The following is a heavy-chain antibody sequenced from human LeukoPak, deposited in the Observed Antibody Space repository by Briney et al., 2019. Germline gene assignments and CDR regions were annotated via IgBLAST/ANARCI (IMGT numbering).Heavy chain of an antibody. CDR1: GFTFDRSW. V-gene: IGHV3-7*01. CDR3: VRALGSSSSDF. J-gene: IGHJ4*02. Sequence: GGSLRLSCAASGFTFDRSWMSWVRQAPGKGLEWVANIKQDGSEVYYVDSVEGRFTVSRDNAKNSLSPQMNSLRGEDTAVYYCVRALGSSSSDFRGQGTLVTVSS. D-gene: IGHD6-6*01. CDR2: IKQDGSEV.